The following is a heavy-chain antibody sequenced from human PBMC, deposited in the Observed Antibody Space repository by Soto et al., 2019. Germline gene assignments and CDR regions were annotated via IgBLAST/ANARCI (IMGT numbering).Heavy chain of an antibody. CDR2: ISGSGGST. J-gene: IGHJ6*02. D-gene: IGHD4-17*01. Sequence: EVQLLESGGGLVQPGGSLRLSCAASGFTFSSYAMSWVRQAPGKGLEWVSAISGSGGSTYYADSVKGRFTISRDNSKNXLXXQMNSLRAEDTAVYYCAGTADYGDYEVPNYDGMDVWGQGTTVTVSS. CDR1: GFTFSSYA. V-gene: IGHV3-23*01. CDR3: AGTADYGDYEVPNYDGMDV.